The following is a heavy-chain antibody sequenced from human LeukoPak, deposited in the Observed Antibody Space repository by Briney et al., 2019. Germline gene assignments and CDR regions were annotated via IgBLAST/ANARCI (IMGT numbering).Heavy chain of an antibody. V-gene: IGHV1-18*01. CDR3: ARVPYYDFWSGYYPQNLYYFDY. Sequence: GASVKVSCKASGYTFTSYGISWVRQAPGQGLEWMGWISAYNGNTNYAQKLQGRVTMTTDASTSTAYMELRIVRSDDTAVYYCARVPYYDFWSGYYPQNLYYFDYWGQGTLVTVSS. D-gene: IGHD3-3*01. J-gene: IGHJ4*02. CDR1: GYTFTSYG. CDR2: ISAYNGNT.